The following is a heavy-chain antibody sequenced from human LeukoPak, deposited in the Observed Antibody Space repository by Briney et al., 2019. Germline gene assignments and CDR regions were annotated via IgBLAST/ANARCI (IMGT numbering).Heavy chain of an antibody. CDR1: GFTFSSYS. CDR3: ARWGFSGIDEFDY. J-gene: IGHJ4*02. D-gene: IGHD1-26*01. CDR2: ISSRRRDI. V-gene: IGHV3-21*01. Sequence: KTGGSLRLSCAASGFTFSSYSMNWGRQAPGKGREWVSSISSRRRDIYYADTVKGRVTISRDNAKTSLYLQMNSLRAEDTAVYYCARWGFSGIDEFDYWGQGTLVTVSS.